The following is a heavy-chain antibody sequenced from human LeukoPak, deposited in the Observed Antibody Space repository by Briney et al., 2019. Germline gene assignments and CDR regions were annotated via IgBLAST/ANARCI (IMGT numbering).Heavy chain of an antibody. J-gene: IGHJ3*02. CDR2: ISGSGGRT. D-gene: IGHD2-2*01. CDR1: GFTFSSYA. V-gene: IGHV3-23*01. CDR3: GKDQQYQLLDAFDI. Sequence: GGSLRLSCAASGFTFSSYAVSWVRQAPVKGLEWVSAISGSGGRTYYADSVKGRFTISRDNSKNTLYLQMNSLRAEDTAVYYCGKDQQYQLLDAFDIWGQGTMVTVSS.